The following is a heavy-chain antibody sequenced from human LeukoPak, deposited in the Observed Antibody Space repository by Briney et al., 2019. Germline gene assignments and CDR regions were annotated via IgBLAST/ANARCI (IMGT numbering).Heavy chain of an antibody. CDR3: ARDGGRRVIGY. Sequence: ASVKVSCKASGYTFTSYDINWVRQATGQGLEWMGWMNPNSGNTGYAQKFQGRVTMTRDMSTSTVYMELSSLRSEDTAVYYCARDGGRRVIGYWGQGTLVTVSS. CDR1: GYTFTSYD. V-gene: IGHV1-8*01. CDR2: MNPNSGNT. D-gene: IGHD3-10*01. J-gene: IGHJ4*02.